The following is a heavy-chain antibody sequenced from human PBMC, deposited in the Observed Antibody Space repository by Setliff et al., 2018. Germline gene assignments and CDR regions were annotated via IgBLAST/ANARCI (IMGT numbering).Heavy chain of an antibody. J-gene: IGHJ4*02. CDR3: ARINFYDSTAYYYAPHY. Sequence: ASVKVSCKASGYPFTSYYMYWLRQAPGQGPEWLGIINIGGGSASYAQKFQDRVTMTTDTSTSTAYMDLRSLRSDDTAMYYCARINFYDSTAYYYAPHYWGQGTLVTVSS. V-gene: IGHV1-46*01. D-gene: IGHD3-22*01. CDR1: GYPFTSYY. CDR2: INIGGGSA.